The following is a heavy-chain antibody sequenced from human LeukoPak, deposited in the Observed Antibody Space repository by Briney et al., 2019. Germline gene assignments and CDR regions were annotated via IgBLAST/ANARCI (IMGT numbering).Heavy chain of an antibody. V-gene: IGHV1-2*06. CDR2: INPNSGGT. J-gene: IGHJ6*02. CDR3: ARRRQAPSYGMDV. Sequence: ASVKVSCKASGYTFTGYYMHWVRQAPGQGLEWMGRINPNSGGTNYAQKFQGRVTMTRDTSISTAYMELSRLRSDDTAVYYCARRRQAPSYGMDVWGQGTTDTVSS. CDR1: GYTFTGYY.